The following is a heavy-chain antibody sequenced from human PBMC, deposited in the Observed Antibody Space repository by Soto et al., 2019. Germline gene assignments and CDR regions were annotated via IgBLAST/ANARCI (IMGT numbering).Heavy chain of an antibody. J-gene: IGHJ1*01. V-gene: IGHV3-23*01. CDR3: ALAFWSSRYYTAYFQP. CDR2: ISGSGDIT. CDR1: GFIFSNYV. D-gene: IGHD3-22*01. Sequence: LRLSCAASGFIFSNYVMDWVRQAPGKGLEWVSVISGSGDITYYADSVKGRFIISRDNSKNTLFLQMNSLRADDTAVYYCALAFWSSRYYTAYFQPRTRRALVPVSS.